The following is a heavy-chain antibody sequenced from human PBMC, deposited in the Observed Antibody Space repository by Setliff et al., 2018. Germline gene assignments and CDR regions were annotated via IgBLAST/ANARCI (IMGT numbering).Heavy chain of an antibody. CDR1: GCTFTGYY. CDR2: INPNSGGT. D-gene: IGHD3-3*01. Sequence: ASVKVSCKASGCTFTGYYMHWVRQAPGQGLEWMGRINPNSGGTNYAQKFQGRVTMTRDTSISTAYMELSRLRSDDTAVYYCARGPFLEWLLYFDYWGQGTLVTVSS. CDR3: ARGPFLEWLLYFDY. J-gene: IGHJ4*02. V-gene: IGHV1-2*06.